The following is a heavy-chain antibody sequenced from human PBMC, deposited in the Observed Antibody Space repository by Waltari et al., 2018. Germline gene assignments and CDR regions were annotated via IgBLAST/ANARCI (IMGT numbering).Heavy chain of an antibody. CDR3: ARDRFLGDFWSGYFDY. D-gene: IGHD3-3*01. CDR2: IYYSGRT. J-gene: IGHJ4*02. Sequence: QLQLQESGPGLVKPSETLSLTCTVSGGSISSSSYYWGWIRQPPGKGLEWIGSIYYSGRTYYNPSLKSRVTISVDTSKNQFSLKLSSVTAADTAVYYCARDRFLGDFWSGYFDYWGQGTLVTVSS. V-gene: IGHV4-39*07. CDR1: GGSISSSSYY.